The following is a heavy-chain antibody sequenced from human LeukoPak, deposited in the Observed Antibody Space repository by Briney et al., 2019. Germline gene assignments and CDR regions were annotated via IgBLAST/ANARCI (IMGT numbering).Heavy chain of an antibody. CDR3: ARGRSSSWSSFDY. Sequence: PSETLSLTCTVSGGSISSGDYYWSWIRQPPGKGLEWIGYIYNNGRTYYNPSLKSRVTISVGTSKNLFSLKVSSVTAADAAVYYCARGRSSSWSSFDYWGQGTLVTVSS. V-gene: IGHV4-30-4*01. J-gene: IGHJ4*02. D-gene: IGHD6-13*01. CDR1: GGSISSGDYY. CDR2: IYNNGRT.